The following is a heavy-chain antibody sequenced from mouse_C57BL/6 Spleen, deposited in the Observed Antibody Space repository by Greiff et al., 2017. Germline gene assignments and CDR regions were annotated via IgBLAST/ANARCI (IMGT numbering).Heavy chain of an antibody. Sequence: VQLQQSGAELVRPGTSVTVSCKASGYAFTNYLIEWVKQRPGQGLEWIGVINPGSGGTNYNEKFKGKATLTADKSSSTAYMQLSSLTSEDSAVYFRARRTGAYYFDYWGQGTTLTVSS. V-gene: IGHV1-54*01. CDR3: ARRTGAYYFDY. CDR2: INPGSGGT. J-gene: IGHJ2*01. D-gene: IGHD4-1*01. CDR1: GYAFTNYL.